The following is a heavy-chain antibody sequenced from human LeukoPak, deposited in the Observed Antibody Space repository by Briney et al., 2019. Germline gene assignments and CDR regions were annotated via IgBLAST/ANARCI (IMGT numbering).Heavy chain of an antibody. V-gene: IGHV4-4*07. CDR3: ARRPIYYYGSGTGSRFDP. D-gene: IGHD3-10*01. CDR1: GGSISSYY. Sequence: SETLSLTCTVSGGSISSYYWSWIRQPAGKGLEWIGRIYTSGSTNYNPSLKSRVTISVDTSKNQFSLKLSSVTAADTAVYYCARRPIYYYGSGTGSRFDPWGQGTLVTVSS. J-gene: IGHJ5*02. CDR2: IYTSGST.